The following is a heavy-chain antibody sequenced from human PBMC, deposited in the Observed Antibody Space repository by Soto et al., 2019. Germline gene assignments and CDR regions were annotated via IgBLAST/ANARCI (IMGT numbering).Heavy chain of an antibody. CDR2: ISYDGSNK. V-gene: IGHV3-30-3*01. D-gene: IGHD5-18*01. Sequence: GGSLRLSCAASGFTFSSYAMHWVRQAPGKGLEWVAVISYDGSNKYYADSVKGRFTISRDNSKNTLYLQMNSLRAEDTAVYYCARGGQLRGYFDYWGQGTLVTVSS. CDR1: GFTFSSYA. J-gene: IGHJ4*02. CDR3: ARGGQLRGYFDY.